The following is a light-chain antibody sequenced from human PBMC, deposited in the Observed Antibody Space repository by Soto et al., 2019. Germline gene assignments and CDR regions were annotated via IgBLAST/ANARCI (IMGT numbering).Light chain of an antibody. Sequence: QSALTQPASVSGSPGQSITISCTGASSDIGTYNFVSWYQHFPGKAPKLIIYEVSHRPSGVSDRFAGSKSGNTASLTISGLQAEDEADYYCTSYRRPDSWVFGGGTKLTVL. CDR1: SSDIGTYNF. CDR3: TSYRRPDSWV. J-gene: IGLJ3*02. CDR2: EVS. V-gene: IGLV2-14*01.